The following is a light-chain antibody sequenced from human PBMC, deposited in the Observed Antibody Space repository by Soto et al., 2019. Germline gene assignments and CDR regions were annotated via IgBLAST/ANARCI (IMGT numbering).Light chain of an antibody. V-gene: IGKV3-15*01. CDR1: QSIRDN. Sequence: EIVMTQSPATLSVSPGERAIVSCRASQSIRDNLAWYQQTPGRAPRLLIYGASIRATGVPARFSGSGSGTEFALTISSLQSEDFAFYYCQQYDYWPPYPFGQGTKVEIK. CDR3: QQYDYWPPYP. CDR2: GAS. J-gene: IGKJ2*01.